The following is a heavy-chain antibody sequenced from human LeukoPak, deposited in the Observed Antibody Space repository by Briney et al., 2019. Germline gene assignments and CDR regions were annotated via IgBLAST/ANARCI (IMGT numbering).Heavy chain of an antibody. CDR3: ARGLIYSGSGSYSENWFDP. V-gene: IGHV3-21*01. D-gene: IGHD3-10*01. J-gene: IGHJ5*02. CDR2: ISSSSYI. CDR1: GFIFYGYG. Sequence: GGSLRLSCEASGFIFYGYGMNWVRQAPGKGLEWVSSISSSSYIYYADSVKGRFTISRDNAKNSLYLQMNSLRAEDTAMYYCARGLIYSGSGSYSENWFDPWGQGTLVTVSS.